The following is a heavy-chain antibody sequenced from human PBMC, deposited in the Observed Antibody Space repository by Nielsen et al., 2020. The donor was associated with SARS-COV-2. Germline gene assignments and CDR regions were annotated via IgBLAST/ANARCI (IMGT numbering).Heavy chain of an antibody. CDR2: INAGNGNT. Sequence: ASVKVSCKASGYTFTSYAMHWVRQAPGQRLEWMGWINAGNGNTKYSQKFQGRVTITRDTSASTAYMELSSLRSEDTAVYYCARLWGAVAGTLDYWGQGTLVTVSS. V-gene: IGHV1-3*01. J-gene: IGHJ4*02. CDR3: ARLWGAVAGTLDY. D-gene: IGHD6-19*01. CDR1: GYTFTSYA.